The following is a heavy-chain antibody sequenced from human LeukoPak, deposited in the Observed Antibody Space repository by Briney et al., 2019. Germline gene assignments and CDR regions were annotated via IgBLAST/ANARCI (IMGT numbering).Heavy chain of an antibody. D-gene: IGHD2-2*01. J-gene: IGHJ5*02. CDR3: AKGPTYQPSNWFDP. CDR1: GFTFSSYG. CDR2: ISYDGSNK. V-gene: IGHV3-30*18. Sequence: GGSLRLSCAASGFTFSSYGMHWVRQAPGKGLEWVVVISYDGSNKYYADSVKGRFTISRGNSKNTLYLQMNSLRAEDTAVYYCAKGPTYQPSNWFDPWGPGTLVTVSS.